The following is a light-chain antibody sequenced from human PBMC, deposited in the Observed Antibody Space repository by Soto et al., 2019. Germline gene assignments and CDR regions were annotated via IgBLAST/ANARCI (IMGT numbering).Light chain of an antibody. CDR2: DPS. Sequence: ESVLTQAAATLSLTPGERATLSCRASQSVSSYLAWYQQKPGQAPRLLIYDPSNRATGIPARFSGSGSGTDFPLTISSLEPEDFAVYYCQRRSNWPPTFGQGTKVDIK. CDR3: QRRSNWPPT. J-gene: IGKJ1*01. CDR1: QSVSSY. V-gene: IGKV3-11*01.